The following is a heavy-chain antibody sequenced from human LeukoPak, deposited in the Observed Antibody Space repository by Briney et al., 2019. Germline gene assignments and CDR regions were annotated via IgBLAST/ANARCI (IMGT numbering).Heavy chain of an antibody. CDR3: ARGEAAVYYYYYLDV. V-gene: IGHV3-64*01. D-gene: IGHD6-25*01. J-gene: IGHJ6*03. Sequence: GGSLRLSCAGSGFSFSSYSMHWVRQAPGKGLEYVSGISDKGGSTNCANSVKGRFIISRDNSQNTLFLQMVSLRAEDMAVYYCARGEAAVYYYYYLDVWGKGTTVTVSS. CDR2: ISDKGGST. CDR1: GFSFSSYS.